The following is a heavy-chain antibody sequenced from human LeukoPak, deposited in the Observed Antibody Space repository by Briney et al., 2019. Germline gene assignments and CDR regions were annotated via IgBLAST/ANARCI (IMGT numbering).Heavy chain of an antibody. V-gene: IGHV3-48*01. CDR3: ARDVVPAAIPAYFDY. CDR1: GFTFSSYS. D-gene: IGHD2-2*02. Sequence: GGSLRLSCAASGFTFSSYSMNWVRQAPGKGLEWVSYISSSSTIYYADSVKGRFTISRDNAKNSLYLQMNSLRAEDTAVYYCARDVVPAAIPAYFDYWGQGTLVTVSS. J-gene: IGHJ4*02. CDR2: ISSSSTI.